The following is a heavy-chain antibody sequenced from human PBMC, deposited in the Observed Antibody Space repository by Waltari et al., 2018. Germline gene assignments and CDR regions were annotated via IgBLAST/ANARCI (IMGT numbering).Heavy chain of an antibody. CDR2: IWYDGSNK. Sequence: QVQLVESGGGVVQPGRSLRLSCAASGFTFSSYGLHWVRQAPGKGLGWVAVIWYDGSNKDYADSVKGRFTISRDNSKNTLYLQMNSLRAEDTAVYYCARTYYDFWSGYYRYYYGMDVWGQGTTVTVSS. J-gene: IGHJ6*02. V-gene: IGHV3-33*01. CDR1: GFTFSSYG. CDR3: ARTYYDFWSGYYRYYYGMDV. D-gene: IGHD3-3*01.